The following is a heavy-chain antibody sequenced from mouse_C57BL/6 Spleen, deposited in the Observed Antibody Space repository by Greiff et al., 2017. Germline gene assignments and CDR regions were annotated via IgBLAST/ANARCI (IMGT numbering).Heavy chain of an antibody. CDR3: ARGTITTVVATWFDY. J-gene: IGHJ2*01. V-gene: IGHV1-64*01. CDR2: IHPNSGST. CDR1: GYTFTSYW. Sequence: QVHVKQPGAELVKPGASVKLSCKASGYTFTSYWMHWVKQRPGQGLEWIGMIHPNSGSTNYNEQFKSKATLTVDKSSSTAYLQLSSLTSEDSAFYYCARGTITTVVATWFDYWGQGTTLTVSS. D-gene: IGHD1-1*01.